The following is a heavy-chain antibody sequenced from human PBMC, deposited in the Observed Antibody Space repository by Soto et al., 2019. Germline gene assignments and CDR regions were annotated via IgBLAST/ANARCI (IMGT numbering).Heavy chain of an antibody. Sequence: QVQLVESGGGVVQPGRSLRLSCAASGFTFSSYGMHWVRQAPGKGLEWVAVIWYDGSNKYYADSVKGRFTISRDNSKNTLYLQMNSLRAEDTAVYYCARDGEQWLFDYWGQGTLVTVSS. CDR2: IWYDGSNK. J-gene: IGHJ4*02. CDR1: GFTFSSYG. CDR3: ARDGEQWLFDY. V-gene: IGHV3-33*01. D-gene: IGHD6-19*01.